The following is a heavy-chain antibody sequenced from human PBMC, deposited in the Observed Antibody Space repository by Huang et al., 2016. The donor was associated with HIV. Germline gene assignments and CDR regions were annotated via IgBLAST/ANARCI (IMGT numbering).Heavy chain of an antibody. CDR1: GFTFSTYN. V-gene: IGHV3-48*01. CDR2: ITSSSRVI. CDR3: ARFGSYYYGSGSYLDAFDI. Sequence: EVQLMESGGGLVQPGGSLRLSCAASGFTFSTYNMNWVRQAPGKGLEWVSYITSSSRVIYYADSVKGRFTISRDNAKNSLYLQMNSLRAEDTAVYYCARFGSYYYGSGSYLDAFDIWGQGTMVTVSS. J-gene: IGHJ3*02. D-gene: IGHD3-10*01.